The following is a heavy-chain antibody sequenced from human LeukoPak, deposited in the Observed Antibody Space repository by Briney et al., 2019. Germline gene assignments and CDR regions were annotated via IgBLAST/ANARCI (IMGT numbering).Heavy chain of an antibody. CDR2: INHSGST. CDR1: GGSISSSSYY. CDR3: ARVRLLRYFDWLPRGNWFDP. J-gene: IGHJ5*02. D-gene: IGHD3-9*01. Sequence: SETLSLTCTVSGGSISSSSYYWGWIRQPPGKRLEWIGEINHSGSTNYNPSLKSRVTISVDTSKNQFSLKLSSVTAADTAVYYCARVRLLRYFDWLPRGNWFDPWGQGTLVTLSS. V-gene: IGHV4-39*07.